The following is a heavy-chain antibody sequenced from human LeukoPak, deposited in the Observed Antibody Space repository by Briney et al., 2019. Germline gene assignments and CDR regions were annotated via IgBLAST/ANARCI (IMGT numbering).Heavy chain of an antibody. Sequence: GGSLRLSCAASGFTFSSYWMSWVRQAPGRGLEWVANIKQDGKAKYYVDSVKGRFTISRDNAQNSLYLQMNSLRAEDTAVYDCALRGMVRGVIKLDYYGRDVWGQGTTVTVS. CDR2: IKQDGKAK. CDR3: ALRGMVRGVIKLDYYGRDV. V-gene: IGHV3-7*01. CDR1: GFTFSSYW. J-gene: IGHJ6*02. D-gene: IGHD3-10*01.